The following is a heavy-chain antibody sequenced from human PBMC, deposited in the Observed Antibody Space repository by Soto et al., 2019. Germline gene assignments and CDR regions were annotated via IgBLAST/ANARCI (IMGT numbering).Heavy chain of an antibody. D-gene: IGHD2-15*01. CDR1: GFTFSSYA. CDR2: ISGSGGST. V-gene: IGHV3-23*01. Sequence: PGGSLRLPCAASGFTFSSYAMSWVRQAPGKGLEWVSAISGSGGSTYYADSVKGRFTISRDNSKNTLYLQMNSLRAEDTAVYYCAIGLYIVVVVAATLTAFYIWGQGTMVTVSS. J-gene: IGHJ3*02. CDR3: AIGLYIVVVVAATLTAFYI.